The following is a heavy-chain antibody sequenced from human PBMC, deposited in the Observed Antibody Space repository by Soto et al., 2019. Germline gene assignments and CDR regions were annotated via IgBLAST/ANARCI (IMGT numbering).Heavy chain of an antibody. J-gene: IGHJ3*02. Sequence: GESLKISCTGSGYSFTSYWIGWVRQMPGKGLEWMGIIYPGDSDTRYSPSFQGQVTISADKSISTAYLQWSSLKASDTAMYYCARPRYSSSWADAFDIWGQGTMVTVSS. D-gene: IGHD6-13*01. CDR1: GYSFTSYW. CDR3: ARPRYSSSWADAFDI. CDR2: IYPGDSDT. V-gene: IGHV5-51*01.